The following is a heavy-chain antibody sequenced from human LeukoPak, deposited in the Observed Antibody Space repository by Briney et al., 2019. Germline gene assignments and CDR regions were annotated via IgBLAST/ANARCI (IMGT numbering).Heavy chain of an antibody. V-gene: IGHV3-23*01. CDR3: ATEVVHGDLFFFDY. Sequence: GGSLRLSCAASGFTFSSYAMSWVRQAPAKGLEWVSAISGSGGSTYYADSVKGRFTISRDNSKDTLYLQMNGLRAEDTALYYWATEVVHGDLFFFDYWGEGTLVTVSS. J-gene: IGHJ4*02. D-gene: IGHD4-17*01. CDR1: GFTFSSYA. CDR2: ISGSGGST.